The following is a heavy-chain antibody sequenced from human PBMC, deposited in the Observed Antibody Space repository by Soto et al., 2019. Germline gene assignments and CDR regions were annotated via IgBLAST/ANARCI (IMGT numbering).Heavy chain of an antibody. CDR2: IIPIFGTA. V-gene: IGHV1-69*13. CDR1: GGTISSYA. D-gene: IGHD1-7*01. J-gene: IGHJ5*02. CDR3: ASLWNYRTWFDP. Sequence: GASVKVSCKASGGTISSYAISWVRQAPGQGLEWMGGIIPIFGTANYAQKFQGRVTITADESTSTAYMELSSLRSEDTAVYYCASLWNYRTWFDPWGQGTLVTVSS.